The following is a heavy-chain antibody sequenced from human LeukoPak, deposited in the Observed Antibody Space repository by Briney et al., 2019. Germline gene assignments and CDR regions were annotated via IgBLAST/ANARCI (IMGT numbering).Heavy chain of an antibody. D-gene: IGHD3-22*01. CDR3: GRVGSGYSLDY. Sequence: PSETLSLTCTVSGGSISSYYWSWIRQPPGKGLEWIGYIYYSGSTNYNPSLKSRVTISVDTSKNQFSLKLSSVTAADTAVYYCGRVGSGYSLDYWGQGTLVTVSS. V-gene: IGHV4-59*01. CDR1: GGSISSYY. J-gene: IGHJ4*02. CDR2: IYYSGST.